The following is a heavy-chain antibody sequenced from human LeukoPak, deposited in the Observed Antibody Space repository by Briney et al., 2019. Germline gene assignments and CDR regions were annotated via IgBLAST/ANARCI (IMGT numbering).Heavy chain of an antibody. CDR1: GFTFSSYT. J-gene: IGHJ6*02. CDR2: LSNGSSYI. Sequence: GGSLRLSCAASGFTFSSYTMSWVRQAPGKGLEWVSSLSNGSSYIYYADSVKGRITISRDNAKNSLYLQMNSLRAEDTAVYYCARVISGSYFGSGSFFCYGMDVWGQGTTVAVAS. CDR3: ARVISGSYFGSGSFFCYGMDV. V-gene: IGHV3-21*01. D-gene: IGHD3-10*01.